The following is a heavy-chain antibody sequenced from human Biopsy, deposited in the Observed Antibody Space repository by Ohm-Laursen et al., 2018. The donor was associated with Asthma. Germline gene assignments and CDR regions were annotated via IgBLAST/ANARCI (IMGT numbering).Heavy chain of an antibody. Sequence: SVKVSCKISGYSPTDLSMHWVRQAPGQGLEWMGGHDHEEGGTVNARRFQGRVTMTEDTSTDTAYMELSSLSSDDTAVYYCASDFPKDYVRYNFQFWGQGTLATVSS. V-gene: IGHV1-24*01. CDR1: GYSPTDLS. CDR2: HDHEEGGT. D-gene: IGHD4-17*01. CDR3: ASDFPKDYVRYNFQF. J-gene: IGHJ4*02.